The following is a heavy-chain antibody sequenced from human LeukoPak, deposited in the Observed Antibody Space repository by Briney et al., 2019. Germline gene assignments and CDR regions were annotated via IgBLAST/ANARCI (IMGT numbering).Heavy chain of an antibody. CDR3: ARGVVVVVVAATRPYYYYYMDV. V-gene: IGHV4-34*01. CDR1: GGSFSGYY. Sequence: SETLSLTCAVYGGSFSGYYWSWIRQPPGKGLEGIGEINHSGSTNYNPSLKSRVTISVDTSKNQFSLKLSSVPAADTAVYYCARGVVVVVVAATRPYYYYYMDVWGKGTTVTVSS. D-gene: IGHD2-15*01. CDR2: INHSGST. J-gene: IGHJ6*03.